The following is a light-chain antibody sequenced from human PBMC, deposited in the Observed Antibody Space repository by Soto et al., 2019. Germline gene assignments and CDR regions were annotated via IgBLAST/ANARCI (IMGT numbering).Light chain of an antibody. CDR2: DAS. CDR3: QQYSIWPPVVT. J-gene: IGKJ4*01. Sequence: EIVLTQSPVTLSVSPGERATLSCRASQSVRSKLAWYQQKPGQAPRLLIYDASTRATGIPARFSGSGSGTEFSLTISSLRSEDVAVYFCQQYSIWPPVVTFGGGTKVAIK. CDR1: QSVRSK. V-gene: IGKV3D-15*01.